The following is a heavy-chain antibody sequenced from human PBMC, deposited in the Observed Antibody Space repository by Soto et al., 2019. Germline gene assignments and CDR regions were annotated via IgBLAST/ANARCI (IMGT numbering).Heavy chain of an antibody. D-gene: IGHD3-9*01. V-gene: IGHV4-39*01. J-gene: IGHJ6*02. CDR1: GGSISSSSYY. Sequence: SETLSLTCTVSGGSISSSSYYWGWIRQPPGKGLEWIGSIYYSGSTYYNPPLKSRVTISVDTSKNQFSLKLSSVTAADTAVYYCARRGILTGYYYYGMDVWGQGTTVTVSS. CDR2: IYYSGST. CDR3: ARRGILTGYYYYGMDV.